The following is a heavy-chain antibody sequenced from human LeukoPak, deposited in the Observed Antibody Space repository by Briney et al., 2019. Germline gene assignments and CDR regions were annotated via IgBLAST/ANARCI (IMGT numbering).Heavy chain of an antibody. Sequence: GGSLRLSCAASGFTFSSYWLHWVRQAPGKGLVWVPRIKGDERSTNYADSVKGRFTISRDNAKNTAYLELNSLRAEDTAVYYCVRGQLWSYYHDYWGQGTLVTVSS. CDR3: VRGQLWSYYHDY. CDR2: IKGDERST. D-gene: IGHD5-18*01. J-gene: IGHJ4*02. CDR1: GFTFSSYW. V-gene: IGHV3-74*01.